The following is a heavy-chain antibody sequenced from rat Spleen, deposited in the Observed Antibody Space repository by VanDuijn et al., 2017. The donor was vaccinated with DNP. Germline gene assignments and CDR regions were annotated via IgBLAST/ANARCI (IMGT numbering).Heavy chain of an antibody. CDR2: ISYRGST. Sequence: EVQLQESGPGLVKPSQSLSLTCSVTGYSITANYWGWIRKFPGNKMEWMAYISYRGSTSYNPSLKSRISITRDTSKNQFFLQLKSVTTEDTATYYCARSDYYSSYFYPFAYWGPGTLVTVSS. CDR3: ARSDYYSSYFYPFAY. D-gene: IGHD1-2*01. J-gene: IGHJ3*01. V-gene: IGHV3-1*01. CDR1: GYSITANY.